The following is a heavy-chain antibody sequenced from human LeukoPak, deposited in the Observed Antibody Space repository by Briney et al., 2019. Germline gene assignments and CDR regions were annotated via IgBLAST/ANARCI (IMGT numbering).Heavy chain of an antibody. CDR1: GYTFTDYY. D-gene: IGHD1-1*01. V-gene: IGHV1-2*02. Sequence: ASVKVSCKASGYTFTDYYVHWVRQAPGQGLEWMGWINPNTGATNYAQKFQDRVTMTRDTSITTAYMELSRLISDDTAMYYCARDPATEKRGPEVGDNWGQGIRVTVSS. CDR3: ARDPATEKRGPEVGDN. J-gene: IGHJ4*02. CDR2: INPNTGAT.